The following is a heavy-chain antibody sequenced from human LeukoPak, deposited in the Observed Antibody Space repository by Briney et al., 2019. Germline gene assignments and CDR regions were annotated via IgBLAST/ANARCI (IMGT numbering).Heavy chain of an antibody. V-gene: IGHV4-39*01. Sequence: SETLSLTCTVSGGSISSSSYYWGWIRQPPGKGLEWIGSLYYSGSTYYNPSLKSRVTISVDTSKNQFSLKLSSVTAADTAVYYCARPHTEDSISWYVGNWFDPWGQGTLVTVSS. D-gene: IGHD6-13*01. CDR2: LYYSGST. CDR3: ARPHTEDSISWYVGNWFDP. J-gene: IGHJ5*02. CDR1: GGSISSSSYY.